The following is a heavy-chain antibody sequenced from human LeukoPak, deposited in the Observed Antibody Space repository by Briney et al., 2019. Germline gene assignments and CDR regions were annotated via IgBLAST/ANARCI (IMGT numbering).Heavy chain of an antibody. J-gene: IGHJ3*02. CDR2: ISSSSYT. CDR3: ASPKVYCSGGSCFSGAFDI. V-gene: IGHV3-11*06. CDR1: GFTFSDYY. D-gene: IGHD2-15*01. Sequence: GGSLRLSCAASGFTFSDYYMSWIRQAPGKGLEWVSYISSSSYTNYADSVKGRFTISRDNAKNSLYLQMNSLRAEDTAVYYCASPKVYCSGGSCFSGAFDIWGQGTMVTVSS.